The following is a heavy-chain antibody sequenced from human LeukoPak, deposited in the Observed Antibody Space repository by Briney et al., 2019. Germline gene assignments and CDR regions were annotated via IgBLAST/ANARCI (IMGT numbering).Heavy chain of an antibody. CDR2: IYSGGST. CDR3: ARGYLLHYYGSSGYFDY. D-gene: IGHD3-22*01. Sequence: GGSLRLSCAASGFTVSSNYMSWVRQAPGKGLEWVSVIYSGGSTYYADSVKGRFTISRDNSKNTLYLQMNSLRAEDTAVYYCARGYLLHYYGSSGYFDYWGQGTLVTVSS. V-gene: IGHV3-66*01. CDR1: GFTVSSNY. J-gene: IGHJ4*02.